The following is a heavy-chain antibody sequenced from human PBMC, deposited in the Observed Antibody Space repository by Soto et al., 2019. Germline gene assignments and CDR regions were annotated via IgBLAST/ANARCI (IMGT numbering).Heavy chain of an antibody. Sequence: PGEFLKLSCTGSGDRFTSYWIGCVRPLPEKGLEWMGIIYPGDSDTRYSPSFQGQVTISADKSISTAYLQWSSLKASDTAMYYCARHLTRLSQLPPHDYYYYGMDVWGQGTTVTVSS. V-gene: IGHV5-51*01. D-gene: IGHD3-9*01. CDR3: ARHLTRLSQLPPHDYYYYGMDV. CDR1: GDRFTSYW. CDR2: IYPGDSDT. J-gene: IGHJ6*02.